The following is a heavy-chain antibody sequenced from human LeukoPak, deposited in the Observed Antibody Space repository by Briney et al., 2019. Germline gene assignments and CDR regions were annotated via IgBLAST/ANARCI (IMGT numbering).Heavy chain of an antibody. Sequence: PSETLSLTCAVYGGSFSGYYWSWIRQPPGKGLEWIGEINHSGSTNYNPSLKSRVTISGDTSKNQFSLKLSSVTAADTAVYYCARGPGYYDSSGYYHDYWGQGTLVTVSS. CDR3: ARGPGYYDSSGYYHDY. V-gene: IGHV4-34*01. J-gene: IGHJ4*02. D-gene: IGHD3-22*01. CDR2: INHSGST. CDR1: GGSFSGYY.